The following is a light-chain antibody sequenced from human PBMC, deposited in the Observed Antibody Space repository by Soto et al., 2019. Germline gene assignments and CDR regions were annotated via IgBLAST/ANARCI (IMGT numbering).Light chain of an antibody. CDR2: AAS. J-gene: IGKJ5*01. Sequence: EVVFTQSPGNLSLSPGERATLSCGASQSVTGNYLAWYQQKPGQAPRLLIYAASRRATGIPDRFSGSGSGTDFTLTISRLEPEDFAVYYCQHYVTSSITFGQGTRLEIK. V-gene: IGKV3-20*01. CDR1: QSVTGNY. CDR3: QHYVTSSIT.